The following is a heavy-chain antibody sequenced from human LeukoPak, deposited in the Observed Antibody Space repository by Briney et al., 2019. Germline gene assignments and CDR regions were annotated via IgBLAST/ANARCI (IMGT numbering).Heavy chain of an antibody. CDR1: GGSFSGYY. CDR3: ARGLSTPRYYYDSSGYYRTYYYYYMDV. V-gene: IGHV4-34*01. CDR2: INHSGST. Sequence: PSETLSLTCAVYGGSFSGYYWSWIRQPPGKGLEWIGEINHSGSTNCNPSLKSRVTISVDTSKNQFSLKLSSVTAADTAVYYCARGLSTPRYYYDSSGYYRTYYYYYMDVWGKGTTVTVS. J-gene: IGHJ6*03. D-gene: IGHD3-22*01.